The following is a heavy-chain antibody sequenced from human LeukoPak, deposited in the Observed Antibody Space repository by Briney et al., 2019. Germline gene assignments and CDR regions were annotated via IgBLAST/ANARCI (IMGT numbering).Heavy chain of an antibody. CDR2: ISYDGSNK. V-gene: IGHV3-30-3*01. CDR1: GFTFSSYA. CDR3: ARRGSRDY. J-gene: IGHJ4*02. Sequence: GGSLRLSCAASGFTFSSYAMHWVRQAPGKGLEWVAVISYDGSNKYYADSVKGRFTISRDNSKNSLYLQMNSLRAEDTAVYYCARRGSRDYWGQGTLVTVSS. D-gene: IGHD5-12*01.